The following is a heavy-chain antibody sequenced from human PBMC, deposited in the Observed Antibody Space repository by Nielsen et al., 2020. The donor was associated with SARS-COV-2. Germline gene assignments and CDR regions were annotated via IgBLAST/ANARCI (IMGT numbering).Heavy chain of an antibody. CDR3: TRRVAGGTMDV. V-gene: IGHV3-30*03. Sequence: GGSLRLSCAASGFTFSTYGIHWVRQAPGKGLEWVATISYDGSDEHYADSLKGRFTISRDNSKNTLYLQMNSLGADDTAIYYCTRRVAGGTMDVWGQGTTVTVSS. J-gene: IGHJ6*02. CDR1: GFTFSTYG. D-gene: IGHD6-19*01. CDR2: ISYDGSDE.